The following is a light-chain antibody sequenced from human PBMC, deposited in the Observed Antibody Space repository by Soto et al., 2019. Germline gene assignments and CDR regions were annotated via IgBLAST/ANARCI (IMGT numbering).Light chain of an antibody. CDR3: QQCGSSQWP. V-gene: IGKV3-20*01. CDR1: QSVSSYY. J-gene: IGKJ1*01. Sequence: EIVLTQSPGTLSLSPGERATLSCRASQSVSSYYLAWYQHKPGQAPRLLIYAASSRATGLPDRFSGGGSGTDFTRTISRLEPEDFAVYYCQQCGSSQWPFGQGTKVEIK. CDR2: AAS.